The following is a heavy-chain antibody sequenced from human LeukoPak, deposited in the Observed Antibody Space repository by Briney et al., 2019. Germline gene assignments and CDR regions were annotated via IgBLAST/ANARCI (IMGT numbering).Heavy chain of an antibody. CDR3: AHSNDYGGPFDF. Sequence: PSETLSLTCAVYGGSFSGYYWSWIRQPPGKGLEWIGEINHSGSTNYNPSLKSRVTISVDTSKNQFSLKLTSVTAADTTTYYCAHSNDYGGPFDFWGQGTLVTVSS. J-gene: IGHJ4*02. V-gene: IGHV4-34*01. D-gene: IGHD4-23*01. CDR1: GGSFSGYY. CDR2: INHSGST.